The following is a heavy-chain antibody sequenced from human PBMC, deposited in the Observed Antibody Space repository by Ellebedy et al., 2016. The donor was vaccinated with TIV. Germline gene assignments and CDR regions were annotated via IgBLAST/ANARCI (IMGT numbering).Heavy chain of an antibody. J-gene: IGHJ5*02. D-gene: IGHD1-1*01. CDR1: GRTFSSYP. Sequence: AASLKVSCKASGRTFSSYPISWVRQAPGQGLEWMGRIILILGIANYAQKFHGRVTITADKSTSIAYMELSSLRSEDTAVYYCAAGNDGGWFDPWGQGTLVTVAS. CDR2: IILILGIA. CDR3: AAGNDGGWFDP. V-gene: IGHV1-69*02.